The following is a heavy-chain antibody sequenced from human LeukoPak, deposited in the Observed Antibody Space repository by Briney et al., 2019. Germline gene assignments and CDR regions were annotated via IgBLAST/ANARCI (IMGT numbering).Heavy chain of an antibody. CDR3: AKDDSFVVATTESGYYYCGMDV. V-gene: IGHV3-30*02. CDR2: IWYDGSNK. D-gene: IGHD5-12*01. CDR1: GFTFSSYG. Sequence: GGSLRLSCAASGFTFSSYGMHWVRQAPGKGLEWVAVIWYDGSNKYYADSVKGRFTISRDNSKNTLYLQMNSLRAEDTAVYYCAKDDSFVVATTESGYYYCGMDVWGQGTTVTVSS. J-gene: IGHJ6*02.